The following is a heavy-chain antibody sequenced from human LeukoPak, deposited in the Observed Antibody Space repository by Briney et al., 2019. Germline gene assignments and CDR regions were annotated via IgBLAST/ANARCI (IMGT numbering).Heavy chain of an antibody. Sequence: GGSLRLSCAASGFTFNNYWMSWVRQAPGKGLEWVANIKQDGGEKYYVDSVKGRFTISRDNAKNSLYLQMNSLRAEDTAVYYCARGPTPSYYYGSGSYYSLDYWGQGTLVTVSS. CDR2: IKQDGGEK. CDR3: ARGPTPSYYYGSGSYYSLDY. V-gene: IGHV3-7*01. CDR1: GFTFNNYW. J-gene: IGHJ4*02. D-gene: IGHD3-10*01.